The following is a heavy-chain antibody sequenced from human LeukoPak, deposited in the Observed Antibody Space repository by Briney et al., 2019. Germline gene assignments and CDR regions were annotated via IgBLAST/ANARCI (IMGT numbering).Heavy chain of an antibody. Sequence: ASVKVSCKASGYTFTGYYMHWVRQAPGKGLEWMGCINPNSGGTNYAQKFQDGVTMTRDTSISTAYMELSRLRCDDAAVYYCETTHYLAASGTHYYYYMDVWGKGTTVTVSS. CDR3: ETTHYLAASGTHYYYYMDV. D-gene: IGHD6-13*01. CDR1: GYTFTGYY. V-gene: IGHV1-2*02. CDR2: INPNSGGT. J-gene: IGHJ6*03.